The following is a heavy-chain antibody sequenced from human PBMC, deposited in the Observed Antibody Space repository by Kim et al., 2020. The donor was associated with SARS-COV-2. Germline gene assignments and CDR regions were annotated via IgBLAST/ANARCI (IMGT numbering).Heavy chain of an antibody. V-gene: IGHV4-39*01. J-gene: IGHJ4*02. CDR3: ARLSRITIFGVTPGYFDY. CDR1: GGSISSSSYY. D-gene: IGHD3-3*01. Sequence: SETLSLTCTVSGGSISSSSYYWGWIRQPPGKGLEWIGSIYYSGSTYYNPSLKSRVTISVDTSKNQFSLKLSSVTAADTAVYYCARLSRITIFGVTPGYFDYWGQGTLVTVSS. CDR2: IYYSGST.